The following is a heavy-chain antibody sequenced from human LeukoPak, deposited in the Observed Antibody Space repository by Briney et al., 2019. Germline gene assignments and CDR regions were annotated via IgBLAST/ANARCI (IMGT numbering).Heavy chain of an antibody. D-gene: IGHD3-16*01. CDR3: AKPVIPSAYQGTYYMDV. CDR2: IRHDESKT. J-gene: IGHJ6*03. CDR1: GFTFSSYG. Sequence: PGGSLRLSCAASGFTFSSYGTHWVRQAPGEGLEWVAYIRHDESKTFYADSVKGRFTISRDNSKNTLYLQMHSLRAEDTALYYCAKPVIPSAYQGTYYMDVWGKGTTVTVSS. V-gene: IGHV3-30*02.